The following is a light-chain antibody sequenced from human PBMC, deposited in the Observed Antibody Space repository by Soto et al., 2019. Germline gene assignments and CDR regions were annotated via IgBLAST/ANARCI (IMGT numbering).Light chain of an antibody. Sequence: EIVMTQSPATLSVSPGKRATLSCRASQSVSSNLAWYQQKPGQAPRLLIYGASTRATGIPARFSGTGSETDFTLTISGLQSEDSAVYFCQQYNNWPFSFGQGTRLEIK. CDR2: GAS. CDR3: QQYNNWPFS. J-gene: IGKJ5*01. V-gene: IGKV3-15*01. CDR1: QSVSSN.